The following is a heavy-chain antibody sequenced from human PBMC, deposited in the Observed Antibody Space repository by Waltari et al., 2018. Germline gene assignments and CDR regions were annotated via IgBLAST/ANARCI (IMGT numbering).Heavy chain of an antibody. D-gene: IGHD3-16*01. CDR2: SNHRGTT. CDR1: GGSFSGYY. V-gene: IGHV4-34*01. Sequence: QVQLQQWGAGLLKPSETLSLTCAVYGGSFSGYYWSWIRQPPGKGLEWIGESNHRGTTTDNPSLKGRVTQSVDTSKNPFCLKLSSVTAADTAVYYCARVPRWLIRASGYFDLWGRGTLVTVSS. J-gene: IGHJ2*01. CDR3: ARVPRWLIRASGYFDL.